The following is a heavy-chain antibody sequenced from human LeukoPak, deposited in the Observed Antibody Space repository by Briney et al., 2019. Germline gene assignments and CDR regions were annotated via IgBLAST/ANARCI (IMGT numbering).Heavy chain of an antibody. Sequence: GGSLRLSCAASGFTFSSSAMSWVRQVPGKGLEWVSGISASGGSTYYADSVRGRFTISRDNAKNTVYLHMNSLRVEDTAVYYCTSFYETNWGQGTLVTVSS. CDR2: ISASGGST. D-gene: IGHD2/OR15-2a*01. J-gene: IGHJ4*02. V-gene: IGHV3-23*01. CDR1: GFTFSSSA. CDR3: TSFYETN.